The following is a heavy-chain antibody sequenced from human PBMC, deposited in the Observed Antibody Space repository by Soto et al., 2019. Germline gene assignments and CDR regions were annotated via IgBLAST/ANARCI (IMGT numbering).Heavy chain of an antibody. J-gene: IGHJ4*02. V-gene: IGHV3-30*18. D-gene: IGHD1-26*01. CDR3: AKADSGSHYCALYDY. Sequence: GGSLRLSCAASGFPFSIYGIHLVRQSPGKGLEWVAFISHDGSNKYYADSVKGRFTISRDNSKNTLYLQMNSLRAEDSAVYYCAKADSGSHYCALYDYCGQGNXVAVS. CDR1: GFPFSIYG. CDR2: ISHDGSNK.